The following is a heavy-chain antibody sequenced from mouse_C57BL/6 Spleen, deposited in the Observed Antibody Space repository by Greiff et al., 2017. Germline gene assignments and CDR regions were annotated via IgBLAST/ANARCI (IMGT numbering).Heavy chain of an antibody. Sequence: QVQLQQPGAELVRPGSSVKLSCKASGYTFTSYWMHWVKQRPIQGLEWIGNIDPSDSETHYNQKFKDKATLTVDKSSSTAYMELSSLTSEDSAVYYCARLELTGTRWYFDVWGTGTTVTVSS. J-gene: IGHJ1*03. V-gene: IGHV1-52*01. CDR1: GYTFTSYW. D-gene: IGHD4-1*01. CDR3: ARLELTGTRWYFDV. CDR2: IDPSDSET.